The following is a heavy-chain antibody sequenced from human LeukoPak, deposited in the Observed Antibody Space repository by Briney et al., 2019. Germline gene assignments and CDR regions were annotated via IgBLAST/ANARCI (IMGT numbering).Heavy chain of an antibody. J-gene: IGHJ4*02. CDR2: ISYDGSTI. CDR1: GFTFSSYA. V-gene: IGHV3-30-3*01. CDR3: ARGDILTGPYYFDY. Sequence: SGGSLRLSCAASGFTFSSYAMHWVRQGPGKGLEWVAVISYDGSTIYYADSVKGRFTISRDNSKNTLYLQINSLRPEDTAVYYCARGDILTGPYYFDYWGQGILVTVSS. D-gene: IGHD3-9*01.